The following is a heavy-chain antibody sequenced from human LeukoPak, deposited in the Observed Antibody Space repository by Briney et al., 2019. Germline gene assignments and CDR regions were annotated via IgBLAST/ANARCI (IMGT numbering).Heavy chain of an antibody. D-gene: IGHD2-21*02. Sequence: GRSLRLSCAASGFTFSSYAMSWVRQAPGKGLEWVSAISGSGGSTYYADSVKGRFTISRDNSKNTLYLQMNSLRAEDTAVYYCAKSPGVVTTLNPYFDYWGQGTLVTVSS. V-gene: IGHV3-23*01. CDR1: GFTFSSYA. CDR2: ISGSGGST. CDR3: AKSPGVVTTLNPYFDY. J-gene: IGHJ4*02.